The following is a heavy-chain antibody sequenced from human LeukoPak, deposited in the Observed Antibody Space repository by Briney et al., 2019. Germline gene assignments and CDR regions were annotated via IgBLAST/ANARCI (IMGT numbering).Heavy chain of an antibody. CDR1: GFSFSNYW. V-gene: IGHV3-7*01. CDR3: ARAGEQWLLVGFSG. D-gene: IGHD6-19*01. CDR2: IKYDGSEI. J-gene: IGHJ4*02. Sequence: GGSLRLSCAASGFSFSNYWMSWVRQAPGKGPEWVANIKYDGSEIYYMDSARGRFTISRDNAKNSLYLQMNSLRAEDTAVYYCARAGEQWLLVGFSGWGQGTLVTVSS.